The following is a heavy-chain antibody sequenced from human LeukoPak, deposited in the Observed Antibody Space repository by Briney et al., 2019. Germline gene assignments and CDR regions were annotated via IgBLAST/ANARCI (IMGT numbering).Heavy chain of an antibody. V-gene: IGHV3-11*01. CDR3: ARDDRAAAGYNWFDP. Sequence: PGGSPRLSCAASGFTFSDYYMSWIRQAPGKGLEWVSYISSSGSTIYYADSVKGRFTISRDNAKNSLYLQMNSLRAEDTAVYCCARDDRAAAGYNWFDPWGQGTLDTVSS. CDR1: GFTFSDYY. J-gene: IGHJ5*02. CDR2: ISSSGSTI. D-gene: IGHD6-13*01.